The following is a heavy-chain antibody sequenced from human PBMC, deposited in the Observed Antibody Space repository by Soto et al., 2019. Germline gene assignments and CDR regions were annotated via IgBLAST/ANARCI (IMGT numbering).Heavy chain of an antibody. V-gene: IGHV4-39*01. CDR3: AGLSGWHRISGPDFDY. CDR1: GGSISSSSYY. Sequence: SETLSLTCTVSGGSISSSSYYWGWIRQPPGKGLEWIGSIYYSGSTYYNPSLKSRVTISVDTSKNQFSLKLSSVTAADTAVYYCAGLSGWHRISGPDFDYWGQGTLVTVSS. D-gene: IGHD6-19*01. J-gene: IGHJ4*02. CDR2: IYYSGST.